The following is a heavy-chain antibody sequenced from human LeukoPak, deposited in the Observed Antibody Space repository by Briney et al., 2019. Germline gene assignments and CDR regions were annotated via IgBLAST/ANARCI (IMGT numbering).Heavy chain of an antibody. D-gene: IGHD6-6*01. CDR1: GGFISNYY. CDR3: ARELDSSYDY. CDR2: IFYTGGT. V-gene: IGHV4-59*01. J-gene: IGHJ4*02. Sequence: SETLSLTCTVSGGFISNYYWNWIRQPPGKGLEWIGYIFYTGGTNYNPSLKSRVTISEDTSKDHFSLKLTSVSAADTAVYYCARELDSSYDYWGQGTLVTVSS.